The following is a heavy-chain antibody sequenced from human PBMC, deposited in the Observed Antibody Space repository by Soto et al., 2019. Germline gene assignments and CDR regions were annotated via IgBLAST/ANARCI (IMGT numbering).Heavy chain of an antibody. V-gene: IGHV3-23*01. Sequence: EVQLLESGGGLVQPGGSLRLSCAASGFTFSSDAMSWVRQAPGKGLEWVSAISGSGGSTYYADSVKGRFTISRVNSKNTLYLQMNSLRAEDTAVYYCAKVNGYSSGWFDYWGQGTLVTVSS. CDR1: GFTFSSDA. CDR2: ISGSGGST. D-gene: IGHD6-19*01. J-gene: IGHJ4*02. CDR3: AKVNGYSSGWFDY.